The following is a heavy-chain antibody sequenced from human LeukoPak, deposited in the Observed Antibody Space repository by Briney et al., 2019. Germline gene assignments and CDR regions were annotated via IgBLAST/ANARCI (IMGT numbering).Heavy chain of an antibody. V-gene: IGHV3-23*01. CDR1: GYTFSSYD. CDR2: ISGSGGST. CDR3: ANTEQWLPPPPHFDY. D-gene: IGHD6-19*01. J-gene: IGHJ4*02. Sequence: GGSLTLSCAASGYTFSSYDMSGVRQAPGKGLEGGSAISGSGGSTYYADSVKGRFTISRDNSKNTLYLQMNSLRAEDTAVYYCANTEQWLPPPPHFDYWVQGTLVTVRS.